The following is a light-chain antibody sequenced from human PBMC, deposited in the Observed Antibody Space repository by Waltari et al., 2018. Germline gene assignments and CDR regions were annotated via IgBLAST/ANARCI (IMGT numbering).Light chain of an antibody. J-gene: IGLJ1*01. V-gene: IGLV3-1*01. CDR2: QDN. Sequence: SYELTQPPSVSVSPGQTASITCSGDKLGDKYVCWYQQKPGQSPLVVIYQDNKRPSGIPERFSGSNSGNTATLTISGTQAMDEADYYCQAWDSSNFYVFGTGTKVTVL. CDR1: KLGDKY. CDR3: QAWDSSNFYV.